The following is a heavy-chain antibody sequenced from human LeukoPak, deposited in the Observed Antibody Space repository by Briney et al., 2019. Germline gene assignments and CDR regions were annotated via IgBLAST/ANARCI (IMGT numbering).Heavy chain of an antibody. Sequence: GRSLRPSCAASGFTFDDYAMHWVRQAPGKGLEWVSSISWNSGSIGYPDSVKGRFTISRDNAKNSLYLQMNSLRVEDTALYYCAKGDDSSGYSSPTDWGQGTLVTVSS. J-gene: IGHJ4*02. V-gene: IGHV3-9*01. D-gene: IGHD3-22*01. CDR3: AKGDDSSGYSSPTD. CDR2: ISWNSGSI. CDR1: GFTFDDYA.